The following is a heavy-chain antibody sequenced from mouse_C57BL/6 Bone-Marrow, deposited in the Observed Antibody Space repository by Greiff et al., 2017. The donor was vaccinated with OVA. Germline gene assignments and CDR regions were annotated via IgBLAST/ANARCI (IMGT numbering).Heavy chain of an antibody. Sequence: QVQLQQPGAELVKPGASVKMSCKASGYTFTSYWITWVKQRPGQGLEWIGDIYPGSGSTNYNEKFKCKATLTVDTSSSTAYMQLSSLTSEDSAVYDCSRGFITTVPWFAYWGQGTLVTVSA. CDR1: GYTFTSYW. CDR2: IYPGSGST. V-gene: IGHV1-55*01. J-gene: IGHJ3*01. CDR3: SRGFITTVPWFAY. D-gene: IGHD1-1*01.